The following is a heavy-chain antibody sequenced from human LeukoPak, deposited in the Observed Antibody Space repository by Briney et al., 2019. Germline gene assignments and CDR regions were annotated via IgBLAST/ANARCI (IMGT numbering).Heavy chain of an antibody. Sequence: GGSLRLSCAASGFTFSSYSMNWVRQAPGKGLEWVSSISSSSSYIYYADSVKGRFTISRDNAKNSLYLQMNSLRAEDTAVYYCAREYVDTAMATDAFDIWGQGTMVTVSS. CDR1: GFTFSSYS. V-gene: IGHV3-21*01. CDR3: AREYVDTAMATDAFDI. CDR2: ISSSSSYI. J-gene: IGHJ3*02. D-gene: IGHD5-18*01.